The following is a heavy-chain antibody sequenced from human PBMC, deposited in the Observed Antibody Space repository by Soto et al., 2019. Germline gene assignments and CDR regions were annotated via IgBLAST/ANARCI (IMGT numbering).Heavy chain of an antibody. Sequence: EEQLVESGGGLVQPGRSLRLSCAASGFTFDDYAMHWVRQAPGKGLEWVSGISWNSGSIGYADSVKGRFTISRDNAKTSLYLQMNSLRAEDTAMYYCAKDMRSYSDYYYGMDVWGQGTTVTVSS. CDR2: ISWNSGSI. CDR3: AKDMRSYSDYYYGMDV. CDR1: GFTFDDYA. D-gene: IGHD1-26*01. J-gene: IGHJ6*02. V-gene: IGHV3-9*01.